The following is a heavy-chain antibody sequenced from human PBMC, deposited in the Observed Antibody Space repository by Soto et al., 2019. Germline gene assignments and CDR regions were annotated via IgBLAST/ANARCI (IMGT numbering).Heavy chain of an antibody. Sequence: HEHLVQSGAEVKRPGASLKVSCTASGYSFTGYYIHWVRQAPGQGLEWMGWINPDSGATNYAQNFPSSVTLASDTSSSAASMDLTSLTSDDTAVYYWARGDNETGGYPFPYFDYWGQGTLVIVSS. CDR1: GYSFTGYY. CDR3: ARGDNETGGYPFPYFDY. D-gene: IGHD2-8*02. J-gene: IGHJ4*02. CDR2: INPDSGAT. V-gene: IGHV1-2*02.